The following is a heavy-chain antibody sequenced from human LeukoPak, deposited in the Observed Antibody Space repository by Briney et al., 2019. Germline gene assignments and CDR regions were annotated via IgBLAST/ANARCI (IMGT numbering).Heavy chain of an antibody. Sequence: PEGSLRLSCAASGFTFSSYSMNWVRQAPGKGLEWVSYISSSSSTIYYADSVKGRFTTSRDNAKNSLYLQMNSLRAEDTAVYYCARGSRDIVVVPAAGPIDYWGQGTLVTVSS. CDR3: ARGSRDIVVVPAAGPIDY. CDR1: GFTFSSYS. CDR2: ISSSSSTI. V-gene: IGHV3-48*04. J-gene: IGHJ4*02. D-gene: IGHD2-2*01.